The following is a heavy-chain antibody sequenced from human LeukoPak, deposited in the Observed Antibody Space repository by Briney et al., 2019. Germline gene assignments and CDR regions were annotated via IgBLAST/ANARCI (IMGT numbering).Heavy chain of an antibody. Sequence: PSETLSLTCTVSGGSISSRSYYWGWIRQPPGKGLEWIGNIHYSGNTYNNPSLKSRVTISVDTSKNQFSLKLSSVTAADTAVCYCARVERYCSGGSCSDAFDIWGQGTMVTVSS. CDR3: ARVERYCSGGSCSDAFDI. J-gene: IGHJ3*02. D-gene: IGHD2-15*01. CDR1: GGSISSRSYY. CDR2: IHYSGNT. V-gene: IGHV4-39*07.